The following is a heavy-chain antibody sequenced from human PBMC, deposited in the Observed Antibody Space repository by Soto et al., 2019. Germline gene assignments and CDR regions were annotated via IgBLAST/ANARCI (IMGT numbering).Heavy chain of an antibody. D-gene: IGHD2-2*02. Sequence: ESLKVSCKGSGYSITSHWMGWVRHMPAKGLELMAIIYPGDSDIQYSPSFQGQVSVSADKSVSTAYLQWSSLEASDTAIYFCSRLGHYCSSPSCYTGYFYSGLDVWGQGTTVTSP. CDR2: IYPGDSDI. CDR1: GYSITSHW. J-gene: IGHJ6*02. V-gene: IGHV5-51*01. CDR3: SRLGHYCSSPSCYTGYFYSGLDV.